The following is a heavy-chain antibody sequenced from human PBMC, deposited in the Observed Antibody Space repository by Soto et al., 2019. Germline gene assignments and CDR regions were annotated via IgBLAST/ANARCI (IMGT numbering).Heavy chain of an antibody. CDR2: ISSGGFTI. V-gene: IGHV3-48*01. Sequence: WGARRGCCVASEFSCSRYGLKWVGQAPGKGLEWVSSISSGGFTIYYADSVKGRFTISRDNVKNSLYLRMDSLRVEDTAVYYCARDLDRGYPKLGYWGQGT. D-gene: IGHD5-12*01. CDR3: ARDLDRGYPKLGY. J-gene: IGHJ4*02. CDR1: EFSCSRYG.